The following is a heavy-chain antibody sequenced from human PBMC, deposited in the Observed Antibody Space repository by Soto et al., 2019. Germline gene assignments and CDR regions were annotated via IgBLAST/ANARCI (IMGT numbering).Heavy chain of an antibody. D-gene: IGHD3-3*01. CDR1: GGSISSSSYY. Sequence: QLQLQESGPGLVKPSETLSLTCTVSGGSISSSSYYWGWIRQPPGKGLEWIGSIYYSGSTYYNPPVKSRVTVSLDTSKNQSSLQLSSVAAAVAAGYDCASQVVGSIFGVVTDFDYWGQGALVTVSS. CDR2: IYYSGST. CDR3: ASQVVGSIFGVVTDFDY. J-gene: IGHJ4*02. V-gene: IGHV4-39*01.